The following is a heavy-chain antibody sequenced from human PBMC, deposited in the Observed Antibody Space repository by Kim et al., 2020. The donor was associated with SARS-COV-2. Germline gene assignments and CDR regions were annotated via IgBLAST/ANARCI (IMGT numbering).Heavy chain of an antibody. V-gene: IGHV4-34*01. CDR2: INHGGNM. Sequence: SETLSLTCAVYGGSFSGFFWGWIRQPPGKGLEWIGEINHGGNMNANPSLESRVTMSVDTSKNQFSLNLTSVTAADTAVYYCARGVRVRDGDYSIYHYFALDVWGQGTTVTVSS. CDR1: GGSFSGFF. J-gene: IGHJ6*02. D-gene: IGHD4-17*01. CDR3: ARGVRVRDGDYSIYHYFALDV.